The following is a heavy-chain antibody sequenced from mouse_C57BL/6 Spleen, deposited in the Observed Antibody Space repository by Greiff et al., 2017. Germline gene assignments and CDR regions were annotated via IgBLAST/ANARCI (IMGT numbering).Heavy chain of an antibody. D-gene: IGHD2-1*01. J-gene: IGHJ2*01. V-gene: IGHV5-4*01. CDR1: GFTFSSYA. CDR3: ARSHGNYERRGFYYFDY. CDR2: ISDGGSYT. Sequence: EVHLVESGGGLVKPGGSLKLSCAASGFTFSSYAMSWVRQTPEKRLEWVATISDGGSYTYYPDNVKGRFTISRDNAKNNLYLQMSHLKSENTAMYYCARSHGNYERRGFYYFDYWGQGTTLTVSS.